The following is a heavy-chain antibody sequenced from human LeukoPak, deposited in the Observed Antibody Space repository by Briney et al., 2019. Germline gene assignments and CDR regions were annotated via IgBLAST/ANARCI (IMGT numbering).Heavy chain of an antibody. CDR3: ARTPKAGIAAAGTNDY. V-gene: IGHV1-69*04. CDR1: GGTFSSYA. J-gene: IGHJ4*02. Sequence: GASVKVSCKASGGTFSSYAISWGRQAPGHGLEWMGRIIPILGIANYAQKFQGRVTITADKSTSTAYMELSSLRSEDTAVYYCARTPKAGIAAAGTNDYWGQGTLVTVSS. D-gene: IGHD6-13*01. CDR2: IIPILGIA.